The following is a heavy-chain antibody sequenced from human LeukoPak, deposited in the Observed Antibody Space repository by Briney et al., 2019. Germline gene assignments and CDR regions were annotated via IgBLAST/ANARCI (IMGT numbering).Heavy chain of an antibody. V-gene: IGHV1-18*01. D-gene: IGHD4-17*01. Sequence: ASQSVSCKPSVYTFTTYGISWGRQAPGQGVGWMGWISAYNGNTNYAQKLQGRVTMNTDTSTSTAYMELRSVRSDDTAVYYCARDDYEIDYWGQGTLVTVSS. CDR3: ARDDYEIDY. CDR2: ISAYNGNT. J-gene: IGHJ4*02. CDR1: VYTFTTYG.